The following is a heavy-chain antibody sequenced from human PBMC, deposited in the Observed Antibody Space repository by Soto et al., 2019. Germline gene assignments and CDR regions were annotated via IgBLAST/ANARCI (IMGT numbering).Heavy chain of an antibody. CDR2: IYKSTTT. V-gene: IGHV4-30-4*01. J-gene: IGHJ5*01. CDR1: GDSISTVDYF. CDR3: ARGRYCLTGRCFPNWFDS. D-gene: IGHD2-15*01. Sequence: QVHLLESGPGLVKPSQTLSLTCSVSGDSISTVDYFWAWIRQPPGQALEYIGYIYKSTTTYYNPPFESRVAISLDTSKSQFSLNVTSVTAADTAVYFCARGRYCLTGRCFPNWFDSWGQGTLVTVS.